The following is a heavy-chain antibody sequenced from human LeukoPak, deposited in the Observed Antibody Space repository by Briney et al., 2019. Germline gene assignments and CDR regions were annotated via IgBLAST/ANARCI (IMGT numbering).Heavy chain of an antibody. CDR3: ARDEVWGVVPAATRRFDP. CDR2: MNGNSGDT. Sequence: ASVKVSCKTSGFTLTIYDINWVRQATGQGLEWMGWMNGNSGDTGYAQKFQGRVTMTRNTSISTAYMELSSLRSEDTAVYYCARDEVWGVVPAATRRFDPWGQGTLVTVSS. CDR1: GFTLTIYD. V-gene: IGHV1-8*01. D-gene: IGHD2-2*01. J-gene: IGHJ5*02.